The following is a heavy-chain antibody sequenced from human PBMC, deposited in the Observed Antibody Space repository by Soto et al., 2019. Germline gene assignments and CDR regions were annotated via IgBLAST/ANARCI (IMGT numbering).Heavy chain of an antibody. J-gene: IGHJ4*02. CDR1: GFTFNNAW. CDR2: IRSKTDGGTT. Sequence: EVQLVESGGGLVKPGGSLRLSCAASGFTFNNAWMNWVRQAPGKGLEWVGRIRSKTDGGTTDYAAPVKDRFTISRDDSKNTLHLQMNSLKTEDTAMYYCTTEPDYGNYFDYWGQGTLVTVSS. D-gene: IGHD4-17*01. V-gene: IGHV3-15*07. CDR3: TTEPDYGNYFDY.